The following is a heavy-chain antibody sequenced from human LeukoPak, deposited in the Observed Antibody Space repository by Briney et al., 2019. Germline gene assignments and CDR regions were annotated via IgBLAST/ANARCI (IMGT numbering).Heavy chain of an antibody. Sequence: GGSLRLSCAASGFTFSSYAMHWVRQAPGKGLEWVAVISYDGSNKYYADSVKGRFTISRDTSKDTLYLQMNSLRAEDTAVYYCAQQWLLLGAFDHWGQGTLVTVSS. CDR3: AQQWLLLGAFDH. CDR1: GFTFSSYA. D-gene: IGHD6-19*01. V-gene: IGHV3-30*04. J-gene: IGHJ4*02. CDR2: ISYDGSNK.